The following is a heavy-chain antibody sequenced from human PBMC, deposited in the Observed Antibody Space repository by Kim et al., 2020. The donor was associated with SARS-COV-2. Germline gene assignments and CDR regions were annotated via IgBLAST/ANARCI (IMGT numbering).Heavy chain of an antibody. CDR1: GFTFSSYA. D-gene: IGHD3-22*01. CDR3: ARDFRPTYYYDSSGYLGLDY. CDR2: ISYDGSNK. J-gene: IGHJ4*02. V-gene: IGHV3-30-3*01. Sequence: GGSLRLSCAASGFTFSSYAMHWVRQAPGKGLEWVAVISYDGSNKYYADSVKGRFTISRDNSKNTLYLQMNSLRAEDTAVYYCARDFRPTYYYDSSGYLGLDYWGQGTLVTVSS.